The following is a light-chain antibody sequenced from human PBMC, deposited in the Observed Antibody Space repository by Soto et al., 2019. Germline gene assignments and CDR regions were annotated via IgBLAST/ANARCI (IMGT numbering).Light chain of an antibody. CDR3: QQYNNRPPDT. CDR2: GAS. J-gene: IGKJ2*01. Sequence: EIVMTQSPATLSVSPGERATLSCRASQSVNSNLAWYQQKPGQAPRLLIYGASTRVAGIPARFSGSGSGTEFSLTISSLQSEDLAVYYCQQYNNRPPDTFGQGTKLEIK. V-gene: IGKV3-15*01. CDR1: QSVNSN.